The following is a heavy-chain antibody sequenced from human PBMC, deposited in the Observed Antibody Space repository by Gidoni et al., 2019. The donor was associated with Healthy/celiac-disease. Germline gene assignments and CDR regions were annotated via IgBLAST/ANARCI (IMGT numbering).Heavy chain of an antibody. D-gene: IGHD2-2*01. CDR1: GFTFGDYA. CDR2: IRSKAYGGTT. Sequence: EVQLVESGGGLVQPGRSLRLSCTASGFTFGDYAMSWFRQAPGKGLEWVGFIRSKAYGGTTEYAASVKGRFTISRDDSKSIAYLQMNSLKTEDTAVYYCTRVQYCSSTSCPPDFDYWGQGTLVTVSS. J-gene: IGHJ4*02. CDR3: TRVQYCSSTSCPPDFDY. V-gene: IGHV3-49*03.